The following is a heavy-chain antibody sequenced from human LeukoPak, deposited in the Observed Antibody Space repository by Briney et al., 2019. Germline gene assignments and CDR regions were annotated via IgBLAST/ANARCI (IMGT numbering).Heavy chain of an antibody. Sequence: GESLRLSCAASGFTFSSYSMHWVRQAPGKGLEWVASISSSSSYIYYADSVKGRFTISRDNAKNSLYLQMNSLRAEDTAVYYCAKDVSDWYFDLWGRGTLVTVSS. V-gene: IGHV3-21*04. D-gene: IGHD6-25*01. J-gene: IGHJ2*01. CDR3: AKDVSDWYFDL. CDR1: GFTFSSYS. CDR2: ISSSSSYI.